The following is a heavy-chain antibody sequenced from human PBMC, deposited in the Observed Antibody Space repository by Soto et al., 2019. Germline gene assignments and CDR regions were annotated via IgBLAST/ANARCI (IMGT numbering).Heavy chain of an antibody. J-gene: IGHJ6*02. CDR2: ISWNSGSI. D-gene: IGHD6-13*01. Sequence: GGSLRLSCAASGFTFDDYAMHWVRQAPGKGLEWVSGISWNSGSIGYADSVKGRFTISRDNAKNSLYLQMNSLRAEDTALYYCAKEKQQLVSHGMDVWGQGTTVTVSS. CDR1: GFTFDDYA. CDR3: AKEKQQLVSHGMDV. V-gene: IGHV3-9*01.